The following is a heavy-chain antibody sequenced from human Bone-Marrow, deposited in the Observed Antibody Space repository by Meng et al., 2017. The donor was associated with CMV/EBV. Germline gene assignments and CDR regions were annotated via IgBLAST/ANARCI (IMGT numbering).Heavy chain of an antibody. CDR1: GFSFSKYW. CDR3: AMGATIIAEF. J-gene: IGHJ4*02. Sequence: GGSLRLSCAASGFSFSKYWMHWVRQVPGKGLVWVSRTNEDGTITNYADSVKGRFTISRDNAKNTTYLQMNSLRAEDTAVYYCAMGATIIAEFWGQGALVTVSS. D-gene: IGHD1-26*01. CDR2: TNEDGTIT. V-gene: IGHV3-74*01.